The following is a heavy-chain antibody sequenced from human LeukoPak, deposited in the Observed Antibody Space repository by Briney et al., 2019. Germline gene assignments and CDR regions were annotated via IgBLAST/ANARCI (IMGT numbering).Heavy chain of an antibody. CDR1: GGSISSYY. CDR3: ARYPSGVGASNWFDP. Sequence: PSETLSLTCTVSGGSISSYYWSWIRQPPGKGLEWIGYIYYSGSTNYNPSLKSRVTISVDTSKNQFSLKLSSVTAADTAVYYCARYPSGVGASNWFDPWGQGTLVTVSS. D-gene: IGHD1-26*01. V-gene: IGHV4-59*01. J-gene: IGHJ5*02. CDR2: IYYSGST.